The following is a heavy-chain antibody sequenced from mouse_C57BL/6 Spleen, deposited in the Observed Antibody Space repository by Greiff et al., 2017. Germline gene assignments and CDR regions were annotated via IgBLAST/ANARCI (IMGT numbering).Heavy chain of an antibody. V-gene: IGHV1-64*01. CDR2: IHPNSGST. D-gene: IGHD1-1*01. J-gene: IGHJ1*03. CDR1: GYTFTSYW. Sequence: QVQLQQPGAELVKPGASVKLSCKASGYTFTSYWMHWVKQRPGQGLEWIGMIHPNSGSTNYNEKFKSKATLTVDKSSSTAYMQLSSLTSEDSAVYYCARGDYGSSYVDWYFDVWGTGTTVTVSS. CDR3: ARGDYGSSYVDWYFDV.